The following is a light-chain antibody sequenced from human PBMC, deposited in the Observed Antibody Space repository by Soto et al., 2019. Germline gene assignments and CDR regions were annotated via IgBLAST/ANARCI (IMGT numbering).Light chain of an antibody. V-gene: IGLV2-8*01. J-gene: IGLJ1*01. CDR2: EVT. CDR3: SSYAGTDRV. CDR1: SSDVGANNY. Sequence: QSVLTQPPSASGSPGQSVTISCTGTSSDVGANNYGSWYQQHPGKAPKLMIYEVTKRPSGVPGRYSGSKSGNTASLTVSGLQAEDAADYYYSSYAGTDRVFGAGTKLTVL.